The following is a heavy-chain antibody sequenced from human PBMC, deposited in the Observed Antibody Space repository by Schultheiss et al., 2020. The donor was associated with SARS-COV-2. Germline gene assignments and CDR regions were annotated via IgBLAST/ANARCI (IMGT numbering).Heavy chain of an antibody. D-gene: IGHD5-12*01. Sequence: SQTLSLTCAVYGGSFSDYYWSWIRQPPGKELEWIGSFDYSGSTYYNPSLKSRVTRSIDTSKNQFSLKLSSVTAADTAVYYCAREGPRRGYSGPNWFDPWGQGTLVTVSS. CDR3: AREGPRRGYSGPNWFDP. J-gene: IGHJ5*02. CDR2: FDYSGST. CDR1: GGSFSDYY. V-gene: IGHV4-59*01.